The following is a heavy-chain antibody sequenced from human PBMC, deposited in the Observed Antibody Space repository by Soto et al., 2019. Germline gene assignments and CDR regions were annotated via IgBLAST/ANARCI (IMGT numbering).Heavy chain of an antibody. J-gene: IGHJ4*02. V-gene: IGHV3-9*01. D-gene: IGHD5-12*01. CDR1: GFTFDDYA. CDR2: ISWNSGSI. Sequence: DVQLVESGGGLVQPGRSLRLSCAASGFTFDDYAMHWVRQAPGKGLEWVSGISWNSGSIGYADSVKGRFTISRDNAKNSLYLQMNSLRAEDTALYYCAKDNSSGYDLMGTPFDYWGQGTLVTVSS. CDR3: AKDNSSGYDLMGTPFDY.